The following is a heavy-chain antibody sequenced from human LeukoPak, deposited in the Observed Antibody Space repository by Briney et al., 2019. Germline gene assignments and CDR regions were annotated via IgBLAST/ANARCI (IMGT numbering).Heavy chain of an antibody. D-gene: IGHD3-10*01. Sequence: PGGSLRLSCAASGFTVSSNYMSWVRQAPGKGLEWVSVIYSGGSTYYADSVKGRFTISRDNSKNTLYLQMNSLRAEDTAVYYCARDLLTMVRGVINWYFDLWGRGTLVTVSS. J-gene: IGHJ2*01. CDR3: ARDLLTMVRGVINWYFDL. V-gene: IGHV3-66*01. CDR2: IYSGGST. CDR1: GFTVSSNY.